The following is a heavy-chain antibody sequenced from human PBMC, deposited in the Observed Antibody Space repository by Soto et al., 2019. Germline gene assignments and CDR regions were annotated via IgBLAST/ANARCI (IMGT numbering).Heavy chain of an antibody. D-gene: IGHD2-15*01. CDR3: ARSGGLDRDFNY. J-gene: IGHJ4*02. Sequence: KVSCKASGGTFSSDSFSWVRQAPGQGLEWMGGIIPMFDTPIYAQKFQDRVTITADESTSTAYMQLSSLRAGDTAVYYCARSGGLDRDFNYWGQGALVTVS. CDR2: IIPMFDTP. CDR1: GGTFSSDS. V-gene: IGHV1-69*01.